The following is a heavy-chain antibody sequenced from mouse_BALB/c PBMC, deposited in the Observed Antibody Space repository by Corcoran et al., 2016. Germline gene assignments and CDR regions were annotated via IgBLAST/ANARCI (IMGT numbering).Heavy chain of an antibody. CDR1: GYTFTEYT. J-gene: IGHJ3*01. V-gene: IGHV1-62-2*01. CDR2: FYPRSNTI. D-gene: IGHD3-3*01. Sequence: VQLQQSGAELVKPGASVTLSCKASGYTFTEYTIHWVKQRSGQGLEWIGWFYPRSNTIKYDEKFKDKATLTADKSSSTVYMELSRLTSEDSAVYFWARHAYSRDGGFAYWGQGTLVTVSA. CDR3: ARHAYSRDGGFAY.